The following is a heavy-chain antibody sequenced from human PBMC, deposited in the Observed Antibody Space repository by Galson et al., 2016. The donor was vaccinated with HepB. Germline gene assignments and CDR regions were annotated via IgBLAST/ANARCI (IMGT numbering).Heavy chain of an antibody. CDR3: AILVGATPPFFDY. D-gene: IGHD1-26*01. Sequence: SVKVSCKASGGTFSSYAISWVRQAPGQGLELMGGIIPIFGAANYAQKFQGRVTITADESTSTAYMELSSLRSEDPAVYYCAILVGATPPFFDYWGQGTLVTVSS. V-gene: IGHV1-69*13. CDR1: GGTFSSYA. CDR2: IIPIFGAA. J-gene: IGHJ4*02.